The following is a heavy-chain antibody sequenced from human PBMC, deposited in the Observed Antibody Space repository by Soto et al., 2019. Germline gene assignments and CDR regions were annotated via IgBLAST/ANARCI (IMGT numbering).Heavy chain of an antibody. D-gene: IGHD3-16*01. CDR3: ATAWHTRGYFDY. J-gene: IGHJ4*02. CDR1: GYTFTNYG. Sequence: GASVKVSCKASGYTFTNYGISWVRQAPGQGLEWMGWISTYNGDTNYPQKLQGRVTLTTDTSTSTAYMELRSLRSDDTAVYYCATAWHTRGYFDYWGQGTLVTV. V-gene: IGHV1-18*01. CDR2: ISTYNGDT.